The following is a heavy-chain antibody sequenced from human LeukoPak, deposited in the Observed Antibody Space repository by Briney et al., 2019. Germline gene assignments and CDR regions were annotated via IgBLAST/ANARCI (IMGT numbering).Heavy chain of an antibody. Sequence: PSETLSLTCTVSGGSISSSSYYWGWIRQPPGKGLEWIGSIYYSGSTYYNPSLKSRVTISVDTSKNQFSLKLSSVTAADTAVYYCARQNYDSSGYYYWGQGTLVTVPS. CDR3: ARQNYDSSGYYY. D-gene: IGHD3-22*01. V-gene: IGHV4-39*01. CDR2: IYYSGST. J-gene: IGHJ4*02. CDR1: GGSISSSSYY.